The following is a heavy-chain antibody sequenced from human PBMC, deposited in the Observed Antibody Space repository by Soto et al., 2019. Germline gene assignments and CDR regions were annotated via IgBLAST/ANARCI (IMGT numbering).Heavy chain of an antibody. CDR1: GGSFSGYY. D-gene: IGHD6-13*01. J-gene: IGHJ4*02. Sequence: QVQLQQWGAGLLKPSETLSLTCAVYGGSFSGYYWSWIRQPPGKGLEWIGEINHSGSTNYNQYLKIRVTISVDTSKNQFSLKLSSVTAADTAVYYCARKSKGSSWAGGLDYWGQGTLVTVSS. CDR3: ARKSKGSSWAGGLDY. V-gene: IGHV4-34*01. CDR2: INHSGST.